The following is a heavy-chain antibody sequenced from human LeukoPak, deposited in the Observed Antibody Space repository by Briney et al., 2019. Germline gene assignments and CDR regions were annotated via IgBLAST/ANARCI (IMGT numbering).Heavy chain of an antibody. CDR2: INPSGGST. Sequence: GASVKVSCKASGYTFTSYYMHWVRQAPGQGLEWMRLINPSGGSTSYAQKFQGRVTMTRDMSTSTVYMELSSLRSEDTAVYYCARAYYYDSSGYPGYYWGQGTLVTVSS. CDR3: ARAYYYDSSGYPGYY. J-gene: IGHJ4*02. CDR1: GYTFTSYY. V-gene: IGHV1-46*01. D-gene: IGHD3-22*01.